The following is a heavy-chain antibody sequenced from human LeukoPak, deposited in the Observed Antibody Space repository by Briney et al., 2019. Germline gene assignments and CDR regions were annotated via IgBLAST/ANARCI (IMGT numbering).Heavy chain of an antibody. CDR3: ARHKDMSRTGGSNYFDY. D-gene: IGHD2-15*01. V-gene: IGHV4-39*01. J-gene: IGHJ4*02. Sequence: SETLSLTCTVSGGSISSSSYYWGWIRQPPGKGLEWIGSINYSWSTYYNPSLKSRVTISVDTSKNQFSLKLSSVTAADTAVYYYARHKDMSRTGGSNYFDYWGQGTLVTVSS. CDR1: GGSISSSSYY. CDR2: INYSWST.